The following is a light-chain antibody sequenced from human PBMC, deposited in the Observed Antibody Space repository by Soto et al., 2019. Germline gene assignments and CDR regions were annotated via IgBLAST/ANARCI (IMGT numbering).Light chain of an antibody. CDR3: QHYNNYPLT. V-gene: IGKV1-5*01. J-gene: IGKJ4*01. CDR2: GAF. CDR1: QSISGY. Sequence: DIQMTQSPSALSASVGDRVTITGRASQSISGYLTWFQQKPGKAPKLLIHGAFRLRSGVPSRFSGSGSGTDFTLTISSLQPDDFATYYCQHYNNYPLTFGGGTKVDIK.